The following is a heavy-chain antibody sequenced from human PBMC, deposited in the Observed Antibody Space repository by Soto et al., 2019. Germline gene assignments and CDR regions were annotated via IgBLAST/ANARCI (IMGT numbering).Heavy chain of an antibody. J-gene: IGHJ3*02. D-gene: IGHD4-17*01. Sequence: SVKVSCKASGGTFSSYAISWVRQAPGQGLEWMGGIIPIFGTANYAQKFQGRVTITADESTSTAYMELSSLRSEDTAVYYCARDLTTVTIRDAFAIWGQGTMVTVSS. V-gene: IGHV1-69*13. CDR2: IIPIFGTA. CDR1: GGTFSSYA. CDR3: ARDLTTVTIRDAFAI.